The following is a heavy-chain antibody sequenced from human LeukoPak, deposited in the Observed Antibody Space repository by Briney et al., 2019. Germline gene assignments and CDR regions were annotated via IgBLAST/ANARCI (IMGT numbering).Heavy chain of an antibody. Sequence: GGSLRLSCAASGFTFSSYGMHWVRQAPGRGLEWVAVRSYDGSNKYYADSVKGRFTISRDNSKNTLYLQMNSLRAEDTAVYYCAKSADSEDYDILTGYFLWGQGTLVTVSS. J-gene: IGHJ4*02. CDR2: RSYDGSNK. CDR1: GFTFSSYG. V-gene: IGHV3-30*18. CDR3: AKSADSEDYDILTGYFL. D-gene: IGHD3-9*01.